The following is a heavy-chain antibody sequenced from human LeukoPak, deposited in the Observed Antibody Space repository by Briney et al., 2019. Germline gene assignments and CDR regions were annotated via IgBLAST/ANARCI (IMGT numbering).Heavy chain of an antibody. CDR1: GFTFDDYG. CDR2: INWNGGST. CDR3: ARVRGTPGIAVAGTFDY. J-gene: IGHJ4*02. Sequence: RPGGSLRLSCAASGFTFDDYGMSWVRQAPGKGLEWVSGINWNGGSTGYADSVKGRFTISRDNAKNSLYLQMNSLRAEDTALYYCARVRGTPGIAVAGTFDYWGQGTLVTVSS. D-gene: IGHD6-19*01. V-gene: IGHV3-20*04.